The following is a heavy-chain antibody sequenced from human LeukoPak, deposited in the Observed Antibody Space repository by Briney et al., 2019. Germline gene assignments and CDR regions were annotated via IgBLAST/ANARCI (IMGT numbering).Heavy chain of an antibody. D-gene: IGHD6-19*01. CDR2: ISWNSGSI. CDR1: GFTFDDYA. Sequence: GRSLRLSCAASGFTFDDYAMHWVRQAPGKGLEWVSGISWNSGSIGYADSVKGRFTISRDNAKNSLYLQMNSLRAADTALYYCAKPRGDSSGWLYFDYWGQGTLVTVSS. CDR3: AKPRGDSSGWLYFDY. J-gene: IGHJ4*02. V-gene: IGHV3-9*01.